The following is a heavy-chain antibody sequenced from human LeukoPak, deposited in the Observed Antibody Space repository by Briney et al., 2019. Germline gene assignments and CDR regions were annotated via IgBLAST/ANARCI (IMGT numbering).Heavy chain of an antibody. D-gene: IGHD1-26*01. Sequence: SSETLSLTCTVSGGSISSYYWSWIRQPPGKGLEWIGYIYYSGSTNYNPSLKSRVTISVDTSKNQFSLKLSSVTAADTAVYYCARPLRGSYYPNWFDPWGQGTLVTVSS. J-gene: IGHJ5*02. V-gene: IGHV4-59*01. CDR1: GGSISSYY. CDR2: IYYSGST. CDR3: ARPLRGSYYPNWFDP.